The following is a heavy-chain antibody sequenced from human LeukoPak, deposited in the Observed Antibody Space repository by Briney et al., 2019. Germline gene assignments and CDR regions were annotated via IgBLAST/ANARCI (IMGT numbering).Heavy chain of an antibody. V-gene: IGHV4-4*09. CDR2: IHTSGST. CDR1: GGSISSYY. J-gene: IGHJ6*03. D-gene: IGHD5-12*01. Sequence: SETLSLTCTVSGGSISSYYWSWIRQPPGKGLEWIGYIHTSGSTNYNPSLKSRVTMSLDTSKNQFSLKLSSVTAADTAVYYCARLIGAIVATISVDYYYYYTDVWGKGTTVTVSS. CDR3: ARLIGAIVATISVDYYYYYTDV.